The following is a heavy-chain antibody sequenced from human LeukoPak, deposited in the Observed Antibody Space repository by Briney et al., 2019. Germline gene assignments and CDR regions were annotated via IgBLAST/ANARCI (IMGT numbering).Heavy chain of an antibody. V-gene: IGHV4-39*01. D-gene: IGHD2-2*01. Sequence: SQTLSLTCTVSGGSISSVTYYWGWIRQPPGKGLEWIGSIYNSGSTYYHPSLKSRVTLSVDTSKNHFYLKLTSVTAADTAVYHCARHPALDQFDYWGQGTLVTVSS. J-gene: IGHJ4*02. CDR3: ARHPALDQFDY. CDR1: GGSISSVTYY. CDR2: IYNSGST.